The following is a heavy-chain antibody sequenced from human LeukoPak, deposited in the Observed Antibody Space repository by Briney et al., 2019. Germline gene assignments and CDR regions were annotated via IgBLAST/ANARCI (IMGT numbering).Heavy chain of an antibody. CDR1: GYSFTSYW. Sequence: GESLKISCKGSGYSFTSYWIGWVRQMPGKGLEWMGIIYPGDSDIRYSPSFQGQVTISADKSISTAYLQWSSLKASDTAMYYCARAGRGYYDILNYNWFDPWGQGTLVTVSS. D-gene: IGHD3-9*01. V-gene: IGHV5-51*01. J-gene: IGHJ5*02. CDR2: IYPGDSDI. CDR3: ARAGRGYYDILNYNWFDP.